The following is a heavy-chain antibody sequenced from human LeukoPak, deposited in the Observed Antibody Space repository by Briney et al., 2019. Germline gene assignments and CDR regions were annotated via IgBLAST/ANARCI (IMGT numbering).Heavy chain of an antibody. CDR3: ARVNTPMVLYYYYYMDV. J-gene: IGHJ6*03. CDR2: ISYDGSHR. D-gene: IGHD5-18*01. CDR1: GFTFSNYG. V-gene: IGHV3-30*03. Sequence: GGSLRLSCAASGFTFSNYGMHWVRQAPGKGLEWVAVISYDGSHRYYADSVKGRFTISRDNSKNTLYLQVNSLRAGDTAVYYCARVNTPMVLYYYYYMDVWGKGTTVTVPS.